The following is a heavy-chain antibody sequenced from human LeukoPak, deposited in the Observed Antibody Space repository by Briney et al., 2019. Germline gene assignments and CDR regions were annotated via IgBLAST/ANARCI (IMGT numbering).Heavy chain of an antibody. CDR2: INHSGST. V-gene: IGHV4-34*01. J-gene: IGHJ1*01. D-gene: IGHD3-10*01. Sequence: PSETLSLTCAVYGGSFSGYYWSWIRQPPGKGLEWIGEINHSGSTNYNPSLKSRVTISVDTSKNQFSLKLSSVTAADTAVYYCARGPRRVNPSAECFQHWGQGTLVTVSS. CDR3: ARGPRRVNPSAECFQH. CDR1: GGSFSGYY.